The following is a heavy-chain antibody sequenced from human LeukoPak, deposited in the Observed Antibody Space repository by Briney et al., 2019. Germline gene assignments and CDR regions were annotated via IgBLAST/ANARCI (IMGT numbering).Heavy chain of an antibody. Sequence: SETLSLTCTVSGGSISSSSYYWGWIRQPPGKGLEWIGYIYYSGSTNYNPSLKSRVTISVDTSKNQFSLKLSSVTAADTAVYYCARISAGYYGDGTTVWFDPWGQGTLVTVSS. D-gene: IGHD1-7*01. CDR3: ARISAGYYGDGTTVWFDP. J-gene: IGHJ5*02. V-gene: IGHV4-61*05. CDR2: IYYSGST. CDR1: GGSISSSSYY.